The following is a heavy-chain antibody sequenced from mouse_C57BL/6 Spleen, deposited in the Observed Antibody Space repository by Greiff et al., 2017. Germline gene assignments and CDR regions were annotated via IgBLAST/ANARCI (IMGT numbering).Heavy chain of an antibody. CDR3: ARDPYDSEGYYYAMDY. D-gene: IGHD2-3*01. CDR2: ISDGGSYT. Sequence: EVQVVESGGGLVKPGGSLKLSCAASGFTFSSYAMSWVRQTPEKRLEWVATISDGGSYTYYPDNVKGRFTISRDNAKNNLYLQMSHLKSEDTAMYYYARDPYDSEGYYYAMDYWGQGTSVTVSS. J-gene: IGHJ4*01. CDR1: GFTFSSYA. V-gene: IGHV5-4*01.